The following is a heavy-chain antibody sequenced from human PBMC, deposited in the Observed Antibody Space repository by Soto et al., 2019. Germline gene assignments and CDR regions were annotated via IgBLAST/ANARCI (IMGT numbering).Heavy chain of an antibody. D-gene: IGHD7-27*01. Sequence: SETLSLTCTVSGGSISSYYWSWIRQPPGKGLEWIGYIYYSGSTNYNPSLKSRVTISVDTSKNQFSLKLSSVTAADTAVYYCARGVRDWGDAFDIWGQGTMVTVSS. V-gene: IGHV4-59*01. CDR1: GGSISSYY. CDR3: ARGVRDWGDAFDI. J-gene: IGHJ3*02. CDR2: IYYSGST.